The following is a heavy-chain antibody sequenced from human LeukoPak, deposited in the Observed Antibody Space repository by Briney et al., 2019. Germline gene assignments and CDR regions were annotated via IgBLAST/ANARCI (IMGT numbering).Heavy chain of an antibody. D-gene: IGHD6-19*01. J-gene: IGHJ4*02. CDR2: IGDSGGST. CDR3: VRSGYSNGWYRN. CDR1: GFTFSSYA. V-gene: IGHV3-23*01. Sequence: GGSLRLSCAASGFTFSSYAMSWVRQAPGKGLEWVSVIGDSGGSTYYADSVKGRFTIFRDNSKNTLYLQMNSLTVDDTAVYYCVRSGYSNGWYRNWGQGTLVTVSS.